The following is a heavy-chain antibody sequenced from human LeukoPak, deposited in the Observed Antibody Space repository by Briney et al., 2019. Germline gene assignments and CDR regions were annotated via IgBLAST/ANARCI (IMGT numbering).Heavy chain of an antibody. Sequence: PGGSLRLSCAASGFTFNTYAMSWVRQAPGKGLEWVSGISGSGGSTYYADSVKGRFSISRDNSKNTVYLQMSSLRAEDTAIYYCAKDRGDAANRYFDYWGQGTLVTVSS. D-gene: IGHD4-17*01. CDR1: GFTFNTYA. V-gene: IGHV3-23*01. CDR3: AKDRGDAANRYFDY. J-gene: IGHJ4*02. CDR2: ISGSGGST.